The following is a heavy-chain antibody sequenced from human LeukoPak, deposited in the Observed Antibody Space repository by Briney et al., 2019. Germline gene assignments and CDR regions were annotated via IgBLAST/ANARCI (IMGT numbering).Heavy chain of an antibody. CDR1: GLRFSNHG. CDR3: ARSAPQDWFDP. CDR2: IRSDTTDA. V-gene: IGHV3-30*02. Sequence: GGSLRLSCVVSGLRFSNHGMHWVRQAPGKGLEWVAFIRSDTTDAYYADFVRGQFTISRDDSKNTFYLQMNSLRPEDTAVYYCARSAPQDWFDPWGQGTLVTVSS. J-gene: IGHJ5*02.